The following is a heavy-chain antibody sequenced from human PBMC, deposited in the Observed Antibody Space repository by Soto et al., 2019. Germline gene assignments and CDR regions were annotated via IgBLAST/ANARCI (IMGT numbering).Heavy chain of an antibody. V-gene: IGHV6-1*01. Sequence: SQTLSLTCAISGDSVSSNSVAWNWIRPSPSRGLEWLGRTYYRSKWNNDYALSVKSRITVNPDTSKNQFSLQLNSVTPEDTAVYYFARSPLASNWIHPSGQAILVTVSS. CDR2: TYYRSKWNN. CDR3: ARSPLASNWIHP. CDR1: GDSVSSNSVA. J-gene: IGHJ5*02.